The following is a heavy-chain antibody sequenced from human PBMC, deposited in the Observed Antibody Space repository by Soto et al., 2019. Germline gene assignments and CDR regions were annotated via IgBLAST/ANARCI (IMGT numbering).Heavy chain of an antibody. CDR2: VHISGHS. D-gene: IGHD1-1*01. CDR3: ARVRQGCSANNCYFDP. J-gene: IGHJ5*01. CDR1: GGSVRAPDW. V-gene: IGHV4-4*02. Sequence: SETLSLTCTLSGGSVRAPDWWNWVRQSPDKGLEWIAEVHISGHSNYNPSLRSRASVSIDSSKNQFYLNLNSVTAADTAIYYCARVRQGCSANNCYFDPWGQGTQVTVSS.